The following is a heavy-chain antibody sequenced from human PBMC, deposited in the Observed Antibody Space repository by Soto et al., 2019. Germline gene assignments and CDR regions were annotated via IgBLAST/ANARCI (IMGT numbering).Heavy chain of an antibody. J-gene: IGHJ4*02. D-gene: IGHD3-16*02. CDR2: ISSSSSPI. CDR1: GFTCDTHT. CDR3: ARDRDYLWGNYRYIEGLDY. Sequence: GGSLRLSCAAAGFTCDTHTMNWVRQAPGKGLEWVSYISSSSSPIYYADSVKGRFTISRDNAKNSLYLEMNNLRAEDTAVYYCARDRDYLWGNYRYIEGLDYWGQGTLVTVSS. V-gene: IGHV3-48*01.